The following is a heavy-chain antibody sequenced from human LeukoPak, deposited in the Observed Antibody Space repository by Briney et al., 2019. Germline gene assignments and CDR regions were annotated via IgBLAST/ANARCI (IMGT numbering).Heavy chain of an antibody. V-gene: IGHV4-39*07. CDR3: AKVAGGGPPFDH. CDR1: GGSISSSSYY. J-gene: IGHJ4*02. Sequence: SETLSLTCTVSGGSISSSSYYWVWIRQPPGRGLEWIGSIYYTGSTYYNPSLKSRVTISVDTSKNQFSLNLGAVTAADTAVYYCAKVAGGGPPFDHWGQGTLVTVSS. D-gene: IGHD6-19*01. CDR2: IYYTGST.